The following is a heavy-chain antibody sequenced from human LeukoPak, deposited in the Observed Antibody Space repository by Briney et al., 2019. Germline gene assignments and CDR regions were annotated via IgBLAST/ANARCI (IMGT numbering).Heavy chain of an antibody. CDR3: ARLFPATTIAAADTPGHRVLRYYYYMDV. D-gene: IGHD6-13*01. Sequence: ASVKVSCKASGYTFTGYYMHWVRQAPGQGLEWMGWINPNSGGTNYAQKFQGRVTMTRDTSISTAYMELSRLRSDDTAVYYCARLFPATTIAAADTPGHRVLRYYYYMDVWGKGTTVTVSS. J-gene: IGHJ6*03. CDR1: GYTFTGYY. V-gene: IGHV1-2*02. CDR2: INPNSGGT.